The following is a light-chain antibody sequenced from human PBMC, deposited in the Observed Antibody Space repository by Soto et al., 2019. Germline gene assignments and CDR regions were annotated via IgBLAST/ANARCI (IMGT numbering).Light chain of an antibody. CDR3: CSYAGSSTVV. CDR1: SSDVGSYNL. CDR2: EVS. J-gene: IGLJ2*01. Sequence: QSVLTQPASVSGSPGQSITISCTGTSSDVGSYNLVSWYQQHPSKAPKLMIYEVSKRPSGVSNRFSGSKSGNTASLTISGLQAEDEADYYCCSYAGSSTVVFGGGTKLTVL. V-gene: IGLV2-23*02.